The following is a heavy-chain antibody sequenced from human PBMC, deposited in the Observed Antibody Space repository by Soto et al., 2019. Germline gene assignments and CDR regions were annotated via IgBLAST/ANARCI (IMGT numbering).Heavy chain of an antibody. V-gene: IGHV5-51*01. CDR3: ARLPARYGSGSYSHYFDY. D-gene: IGHD3-10*01. Sequence: GESLKISCKGSGYSFTSYWIGWVRQMPGKGLEWMGIIYPGDSDTRYSPSFQGQVTISADKSISTAYLQWSSLKASDTAMYYCARLPARYGSGSYSHYFDYWGQGALVTVSS. CDR1: GYSFTSYW. CDR2: IYPGDSDT. J-gene: IGHJ4*02.